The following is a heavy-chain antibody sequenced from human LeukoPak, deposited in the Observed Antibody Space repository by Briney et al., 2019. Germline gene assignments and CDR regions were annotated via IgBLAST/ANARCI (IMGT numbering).Heavy chain of an antibody. V-gene: IGHV3-23*01. J-gene: IGHJ4*02. CDR3: AKGAGVGGYRFLPREKDYYFDY. D-gene: IGHD5-12*01. Sequence: HAGGSLRLSCAASGFTFSSYAMSWVRQAPGKGLEWVSAISGSGGSTYYADSVKGRFTISRDNSKNTLYLQMNSLRAEDTAVYYCAKGAGVGGYRFLPREKDYYFDYWGQGTLVTVSS. CDR2: ISGSGGST. CDR1: GFTFSSYA.